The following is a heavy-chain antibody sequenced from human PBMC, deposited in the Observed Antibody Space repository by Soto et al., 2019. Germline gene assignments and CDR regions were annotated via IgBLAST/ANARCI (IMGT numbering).Heavy chain of an antibody. CDR2: ISGSGGST. J-gene: IGHJ4*02. Sequence: GGSLRLSCAASGFTFSSYAMSWVRQAPGKGPEWVSAISGSGGSTYYADSVKGRFTISRDNSKNTLYLQMNSLRAEDTAVYYCAKAGDDSSGYYYVYWGQGTLVTSPQ. D-gene: IGHD3-22*01. CDR1: GFTFSSYA. CDR3: AKAGDDSSGYYYVY. V-gene: IGHV3-23*01.